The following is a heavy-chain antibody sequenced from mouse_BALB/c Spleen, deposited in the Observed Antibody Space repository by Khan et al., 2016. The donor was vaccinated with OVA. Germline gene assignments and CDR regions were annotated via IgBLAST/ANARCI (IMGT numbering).Heavy chain of an antibody. CDR2: INPHIGET. D-gene: IGHD1-1*01. V-gene: IGHV1-20*02. Sequence: VQLQQSGPELVKPGASVKISCKASGYSFTGYFMNWVMQSHGKSLEWIGRINPHIGETFYNQKFKGKATLTVDEYSSTAQMELRSLASEDSAVYYWARIYGSDFDYWGQGTTLTVSS. CDR3: ARIYGSDFDY. CDR1: GYSFTGYF. J-gene: IGHJ2*01.